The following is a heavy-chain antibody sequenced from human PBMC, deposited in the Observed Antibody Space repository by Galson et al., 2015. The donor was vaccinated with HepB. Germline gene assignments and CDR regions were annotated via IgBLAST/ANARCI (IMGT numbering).Heavy chain of an antibody. CDR1: GFPFNTYW. V-gene: IGHV3-53*01. J-gene: IGHJ4*02. D-gene: IGHD6-13*01. Sequence: SLRLSCAASGFPFNTYWMTWVRQAPGKGLEWVSVIYSGGGTDYADSVKGRFTISRDNSKNTLYLQMNSLRAEDTAVYYCAKEYSRSWYSGLGYWGQGTLVTVSS. CDR3: AKEYSRSWYSGLGY. CDR2: IYSGGGT.